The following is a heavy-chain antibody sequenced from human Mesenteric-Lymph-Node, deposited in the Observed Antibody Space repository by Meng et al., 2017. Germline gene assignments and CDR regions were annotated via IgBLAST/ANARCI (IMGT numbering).Heavy chain of an antibody. Sequence: GESLKISCAASGFTFNRNWMAWVRQAPGKGLEWVANIKQDGSEKYSVDSVKGRFTISRDNSKNTLSLQMNSLRAEDTAVYYCSAYGGFHFWPGFGGGQGTLVTVSS. D-gene: IGHD2-21*01. J-gene: IGHJ4*02. V-gene: IGHV3-7*01. CDR3: SAYGGFHFWPGFG. CDR2: IKQDGSEK. CDR1: GFTFNRNW.